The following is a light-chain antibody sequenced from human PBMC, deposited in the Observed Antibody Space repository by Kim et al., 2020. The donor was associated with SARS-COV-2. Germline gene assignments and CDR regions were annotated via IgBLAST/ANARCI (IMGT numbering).Light chain of an antibody. CDR1: HNIDKY. Sequence: EIVLTQSPATLSLFPGQRATLSCRASHNIDKYLTWYQQKPGQAPRLLICEISNRATGIPARFSGTGSGTDFTLTISTLEPEDFAVYYCRQRSNRRPVTFGAGTKVDIK. V-gene: IGKV3-11*01. J-gene: IGKJ4*01. CDR3: RQRSNRRPVT. CDR2: EIS.